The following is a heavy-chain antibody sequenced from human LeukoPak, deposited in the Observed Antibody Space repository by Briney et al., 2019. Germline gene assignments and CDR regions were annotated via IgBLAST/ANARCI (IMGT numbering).Heavy chain of an antibody. CDR1: GFTFSNAW. Sequence: GGSLRLSCAASGFTFSNAWMSWVRQAPGKGLEWVGRIKSKTDGGTTDYAAPVKGRFTISRDDSKNTLYLQMNSLKTEDTAVYYCTTEAYDYVWGSYRYPTDYWGQGTLVTVSS. CDR2: IKSKTDGGTT. V-gene: IGHV3-15*01. J-gene: IGHJ4*02. D-gene: IGHD3-16*02. CDR3: TTEAYDYVWGSYRYPTDY.